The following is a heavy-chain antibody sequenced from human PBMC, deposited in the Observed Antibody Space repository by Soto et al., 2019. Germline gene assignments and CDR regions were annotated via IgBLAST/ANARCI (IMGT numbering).Heavy chain of an antibody. CDR3: AKSSYGSGSGEDY. CDR1: GFTFSSYA. D-gene: IGHD3-10*01. CDR2: ISGSGGST. J-gene: IGHJ4*02. V-gene: IGHV3-23*01. Sequence: EVQLLESGGGLVQPGGSLRLSCAASGFTFSSYAMSWVRQAPGKGLEWVSAISGSGGSTYYADSVKGRFTISRDNSKNTLYLQMNSLRAEDTDVYYCAKSSYGSGSGEDYWGQGTLVTVSS.